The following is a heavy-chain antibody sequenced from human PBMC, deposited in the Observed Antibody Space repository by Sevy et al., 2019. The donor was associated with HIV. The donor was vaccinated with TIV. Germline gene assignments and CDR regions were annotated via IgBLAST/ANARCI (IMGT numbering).Heavy chain of an antibody. CDR1: GFTFSNYE. Sequence: GGSLRLSCAASGFTFSNYEMNWVRQAPGKGLEWLSHISHSGNNIYYADSVKGRLTISRENAKNSLYLQMNSLRVDDTAVYYCAVSSFYWGPYYFDYWGQGTVVTVSS. J-gene: IGHJ4*02. V-gene: IGHV3-48*03. CDR3: AVSSFYWGPYYFDY. CDR2: ISHSGNNI. D-gene: IGHD6-13*01.